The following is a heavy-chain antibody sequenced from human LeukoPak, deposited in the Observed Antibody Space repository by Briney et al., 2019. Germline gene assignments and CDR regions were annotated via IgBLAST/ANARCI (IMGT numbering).Heavy chain of an antibody. Sequence: GGSLRLSCAASGFSFSEFGTHWIRQAPGKGLDWVANRKQDGREEYYVDPVKGRFTVSRDNAKNSLYLQMNSLRAEDTAMYYCARGRGSSGWSPYDYWGQGTLVTVSS. CDR3: ARGRGSSGWSPYDY. V-gene: IGHV3-7*01. CDR2: RKQDGREE. D-gene: IGHD6-19*01. CDR1: GFSFSEFG. J-gene: IGHJ4*02.